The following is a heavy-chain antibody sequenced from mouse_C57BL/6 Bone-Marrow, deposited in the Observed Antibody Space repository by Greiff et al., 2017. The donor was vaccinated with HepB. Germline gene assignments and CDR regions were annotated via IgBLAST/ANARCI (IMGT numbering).Heavy chain of an antibody. D-gene: IGHD1-1*01. CDR2: IDPENGDT. Sequence: EVQLQQSGAELVRPGASVKLSCTASGFNIKDDYMHWVKQRPEQGLEWIGWIDPENGDTEYASNFQGKATITADTSSNTAYLQLSSLTSEDTAVYYCLLTTVVSHYFDYWGQGTTLTVSS. J-gene: IGHJ2*01. V-gene: IGHV14-4*01. CDR1: GFNIKDDY. CDR3: LLTTVVSHYFDY.